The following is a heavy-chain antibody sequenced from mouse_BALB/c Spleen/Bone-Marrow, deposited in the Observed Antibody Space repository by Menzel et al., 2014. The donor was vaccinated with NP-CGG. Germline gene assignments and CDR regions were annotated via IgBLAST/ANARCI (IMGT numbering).Heavy chain of an antibody. Sequence: EVQLQQSGPELMKPGASVKISCKASGYSFTGYFMNWVMQSHGKSLEWIGRINPYNGDTFYNQKFKGKATLTVDKSSSPAHMELRSLASEDSAVYYCARCNYRYDGDFDYWGQGTTLTVSS. CDR3: ARCNYRYDGDFDY. V-gene: IGHV1-20*02. J-gene: IGHJ2*01. D-gene: IGHD2-14*01. CDR2: INPYNGDT. CDR1: GYSFTGYF.